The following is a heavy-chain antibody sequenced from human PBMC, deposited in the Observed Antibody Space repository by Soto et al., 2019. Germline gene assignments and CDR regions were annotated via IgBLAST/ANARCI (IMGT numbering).Heavy chain of an antibody. J-gene: IGHJ6*02. CDR1: GFTFSSYS. V-gene: IGHV3-48*02. CDR3: ARDLTMVRGVIRILSYYYGMDV. D-gene: IGHD3-10*01. CDR2: ISSSSSTI. Sequence: HPGGSLRLSCAASGFTFSSYSMNWVRQAPGKGLEWVSYISSSSSTIYYADSVKGRFTISRDNAKNSLYLQMNSLRDEDTAVYYCARDLTMVRGVIRILSYYYGMDVWGQGTTGTGAS.